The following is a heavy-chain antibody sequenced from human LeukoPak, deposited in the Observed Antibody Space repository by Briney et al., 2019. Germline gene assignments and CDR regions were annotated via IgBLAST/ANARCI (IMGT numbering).Heavy chain of an antibody. J-gene: IGHJ5*02. D-gene: IGHD3-3*01. CDR1: GGSISSSNYY. V-gene: IGHV4-39*01. CDR2: IYYSGNT. CDR3: ARHAYYDFVTGLFDP. Sequence: SETLSFTCTVSGGSISSSNYYWGWIRQPPGKGLEWIGSIYYSGNTYYNPSLKSRVTISVDTSKNHFSLNLNSVTAADTAMYYCARHAYYDFVTGLFDPWGQGTLVTVSS.